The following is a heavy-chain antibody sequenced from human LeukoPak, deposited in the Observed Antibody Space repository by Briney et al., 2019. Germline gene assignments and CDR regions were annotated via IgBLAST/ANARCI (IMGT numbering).Heavy chain of an antibody. CDR1: GYTFTSYG. CDR2: ISAYNGNT. V-gene: IGHV1-18*01. CDR3: ARDREQLSYLGAFDI. Sequence: ASMKVSCKASGYTFTSYGISWVRQAPGQGLEWMGWISAYNGNTNYAQKFQGRVTITTDESTSAAYMELSSLRSEDTAVYYCARDREQLSYLGAFDIWGQGTMVTVSS. D-gene: IGHD5-18*01. J-gene: IGHJ3*02.